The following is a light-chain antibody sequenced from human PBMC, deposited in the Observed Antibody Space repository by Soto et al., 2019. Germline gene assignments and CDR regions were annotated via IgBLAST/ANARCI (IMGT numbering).Light chain of an antibody. V-gene: IGKV2-28*01. CDR1: QSLLHSNGYNY. CDR3: MQALQTPWT. J-gene: IGKJ1*01. CDR2: LGS. Sequence: DIVMTQSPLSLPVTPGEPASISCRSSQSLLHSNGYNYLDWYLQKPGQSPQLLIYLGSDRDSGVHDRFSGSGSGTDFTLKISRVEAEDVGVYYCMQALQTPWTFGQGTKVEIK.